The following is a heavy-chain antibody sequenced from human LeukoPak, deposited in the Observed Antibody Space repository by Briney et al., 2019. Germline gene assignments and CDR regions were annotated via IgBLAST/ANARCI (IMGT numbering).Heavy chain of an antibody. V-gene: IGHV4-34*01. Sequence: SETLSLTCAVYGGSFSDYYWSWIRQPPEKGLEWIGEINHSGSTNYNPSLKSRVTISLDTSKNQFSLKLSFVTAADTAVYYCARHNYYYYYMGVWGKGTTVTISS. J-gene: IGHJ6*03. CDR3: ARHNYYYYYMGV. CDR1: GGSFSDYY. D-gene: IGHD5-24*01. CDR2: INHSGST.